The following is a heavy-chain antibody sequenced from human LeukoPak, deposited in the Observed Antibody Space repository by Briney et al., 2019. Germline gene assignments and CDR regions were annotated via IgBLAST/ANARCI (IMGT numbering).Heavy chain of an antibody. Sequence: WASVKVSCKASGYTFTSYGISWVRQAPGQGLEWMGWISAYNGNTNYAQKLQGRVTMTTDTSTSTAYMELRSLRSDDTAVYYCARDYGTPPLLWFGELLPADYYMDVWGKGTTVTISS. CDR1: GYTFTSYG. V-gene: IGHV1-18*01. D-gene: IGHD3-10*01. CDR2: ISAYNGNT. J-gene: IGHJ6*03. CDR3: ARDYGTPPLLWFGELLPADYYMDV.